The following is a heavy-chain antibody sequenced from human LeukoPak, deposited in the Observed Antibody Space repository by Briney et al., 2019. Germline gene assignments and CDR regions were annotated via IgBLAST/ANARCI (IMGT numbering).Heavy chain of an antibody. J-gene: IGHJ6*02. V-gene: IGHV3-23*01. CDR3: AKLPNYYGPSDV. CDR2: ISGSGGST. Sequence: GGSLRLSCAASGFTFSSYAVSWVRQAPGKGLEWVSAISGSGGSTYYADSVKGRFTISRDNSKNALYLQMNSLRAEDTAVYYCAKLPNYYGPSDVWGQGTTVTVSS. CDR1: GFTFSSYA. D-gene: IGHD3-10*01.